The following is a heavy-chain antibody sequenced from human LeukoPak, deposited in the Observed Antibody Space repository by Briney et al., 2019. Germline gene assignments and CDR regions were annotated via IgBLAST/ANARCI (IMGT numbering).Heavy chain of an antibody. CDR3: AKDYSESRVADVFFEY. D-gene: IGHD2-15*01. V-gene: IGHV3-23*01. Sequence: GGSQSLSCAASGLTFSDYAMSWFRQAPGKGLEWVSGITSGFKGRFTISRDNSKNTFHLQLNSLRAEDTAVYYCAKDYSESRVADVFFEYWGQGTLVTVSS. J-gene: IGHJ4*02. CDR1: GLTFSDYA. CDR2: ITSG.